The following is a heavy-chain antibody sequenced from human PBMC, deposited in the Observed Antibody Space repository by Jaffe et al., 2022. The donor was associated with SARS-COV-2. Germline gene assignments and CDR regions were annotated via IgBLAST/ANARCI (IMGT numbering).Heavy chain of an antibody. Sequence: EVQLVESGGGLVQPGGSLRLSCAASGFTVSSNYMSWVRQAPGKGLEWVSVIYSDGTTKYAASVTGRFTISRDNSKNTLYLQMNSLRPEDTALYYCARDDPFTDAFDIWGQGTMVTVSS. CDR2: IYSDGTT. CDR1: GFTVSSNY. J-gene: IGHJ3*02. V-gene: IGHV3-66*02. CDR3: ARDDPFTDAFDI.